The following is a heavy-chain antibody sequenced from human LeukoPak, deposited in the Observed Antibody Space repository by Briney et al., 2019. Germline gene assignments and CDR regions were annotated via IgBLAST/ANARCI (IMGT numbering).Heavy chain of an antibody. CDR3: ATPVPGYGALDV. Sequence: GASVKVSCKASGYTFTSYAMNWVRQAPGQGLEWMGWINPNTGGTKYAQEFQGRVTMTGDTSLSIVQMELRSLTADDTAMYYCATPVPGYGALDVWGQGTMVTVSS. J-gene: IGHJ3*01. CDR1: GYTFTSYA. D-gene: IGHD3-9*01. CDR2: INPNTGGT. V-gene: IGHV1-2*02.